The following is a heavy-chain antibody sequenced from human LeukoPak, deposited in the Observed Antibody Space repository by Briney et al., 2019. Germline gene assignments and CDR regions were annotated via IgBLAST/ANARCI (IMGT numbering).Heavy chain of an antibody. CDR3: ARESTRSVDY. Sequence: GGSLRLSCAASGFTFSGYYMSWIRQAPGKGLEWVSYISSSGTNIYYADSVKGRFTISRDNAKNSLYLQMNSLRAEDTAMYYCARESTRSVDYWGQGTLVTVSS. CDR2: ISSSGTNI. CDR1: GFTFSGYY. J-gene: IGHJ4*02. D-gene: IGHD6-25*01. V-gene: IGHV3-11*01.